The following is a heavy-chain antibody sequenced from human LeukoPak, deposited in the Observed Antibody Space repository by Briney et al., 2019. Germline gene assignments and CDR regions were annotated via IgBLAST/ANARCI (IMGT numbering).Heavy chain of an antibody. CDR3: AKDQGDIVVVPAAGFDY. J-gene: IGHJ4*02. V-gene: IGHV3-23*01. D-gene: IGHD2-2*01. CDR1: GFSVSNNH. Sequence: GGSLRLPCGVSGFSVSNNHMSWVRQAPGKGLEWVSAISGSGGSTYYADSVKGRFTISRDNSKNTLYLQMNSLRAEDTAVYYCAKDQGDIVVVPAAGFDYWGQGTLVTVSS. CDR2: ISGSGGST.